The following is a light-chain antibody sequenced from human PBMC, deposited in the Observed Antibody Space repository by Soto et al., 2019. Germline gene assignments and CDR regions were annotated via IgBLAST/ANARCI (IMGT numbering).Light chain of an antibody. CDR1: SSDVGGYNY. V-gene: IGLV2-14*01. CDR3: SSYTSSSKVV. Sequence: QSALTQPASVSGSPGQSITICCTGTSSDVGGYNYVSWYQQHPGKAPKLMIYEVSNRPSGVSNRFSGSKSGNTASLTISGLQAEDEADYYCSSYTSSSKVVFGGGTKLTVL. CDR2: EVS. J-gene: IGLJ2*01.